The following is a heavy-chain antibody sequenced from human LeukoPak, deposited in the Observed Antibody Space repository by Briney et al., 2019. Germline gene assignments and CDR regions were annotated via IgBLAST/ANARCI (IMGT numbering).Heavy chain of an antibody. CDR1: GGTFSSYA. J-gene: IGHJ6*02. Sequence: GASVKVSCEASGGTFSSYAISWVRQAPGQGLEWMGRIIPIFGIANYAQKFQGRVTITADKSTSTAYMELSSLRSEDTAVYYCASTPRPGDPVDYGMDVWGQGTTVTVSS. V-gene: IGHV1-69*04. CDR3: ASTPRPGDPVDYGMDV. CDR2: IIPIFGIA.